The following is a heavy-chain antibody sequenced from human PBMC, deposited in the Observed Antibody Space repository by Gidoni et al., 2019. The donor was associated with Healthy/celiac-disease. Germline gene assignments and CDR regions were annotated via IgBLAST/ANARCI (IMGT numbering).Heavy chain of an antibody. Sequence: QVQLVQSGAEVKKPGSSVKVSCKASGGPFSSYAICWVRQAPGQGLEWMGGIIPIFGTANYAQKFQGRVTITADESTSTAYMELSSLRSEDTAVYYCASPNPSGSYWRLDYWGQGTLVTVSS. CDR1: GGPFSSYA. CDR2: IIPIFGTA. J-gene: IGHJ4*02. V-gene: IGHV1-69*01. CDR3: ASPNPSGSYWRLDY. D-gene: IGHD1-26*01.